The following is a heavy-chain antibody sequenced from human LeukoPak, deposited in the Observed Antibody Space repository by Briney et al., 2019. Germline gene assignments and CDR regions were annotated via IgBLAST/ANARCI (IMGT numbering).Heavy chain of an antibody. Sequence: ASVKVSCKASGYTFTSYGISWARQAPGQGLEWMGWISGYNGNTNYAQKFQGRVTMTTDTSTSTAYLELRSLRSDDTAVYYCARAGSRDGYSAFDYWGQGTLVTVSS. CDR1: GYTFTSYG. J-gene: IGHJ4*02. CDR2: ISGYNGNT. CDR3: ARAGSRDGYSAFDY. D-gene: IGHD5-24*01. V-gene: IGHV1-18*01.